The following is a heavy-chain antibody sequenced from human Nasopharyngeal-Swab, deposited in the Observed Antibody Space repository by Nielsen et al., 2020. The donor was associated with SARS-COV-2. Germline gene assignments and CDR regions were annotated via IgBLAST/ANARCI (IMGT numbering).Heavy chain of an antibody. V-gene: IGHV4-34*01. CDR2: INHSGGT. Sequence: SETLSLTCAVYGGSFSGYYWSWIRQPPGKGLEWIGEINHSGGTNYNPSLKSRVTISVDTSKNQFSLKLSSVTAADTAVYYCALGWYYDSSGYYYYYGMDVWGQGTTVTVSS. D-gene: IGHD3-22*01. J-gene: IGHJ6*02. CDR3: ALGWYYDSSGYYYYYGMDV. CDR1: GGSFSGYY.